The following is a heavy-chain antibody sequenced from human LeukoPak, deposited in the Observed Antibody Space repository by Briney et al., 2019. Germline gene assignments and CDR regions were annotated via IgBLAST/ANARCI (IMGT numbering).Heavy chain of an antibody. CDR2: IYYSGST. J-gene: IGHJ4*02. Sequence: PSETLSLTCTVSGGSISSSSYYWGWIRQPPGKGLEWIGSIYYSGSTYYNPSLKSRVTISVDTSKNQFSLKLSSVTAADTAVYYCARSSFGELSPLDYWGQGTLVTVSS. D-gene: IGHD3-10*01. V-gene: IGHV4-39*07. CDR3: ARSSFGELSPLDY. CDR1: GGSISSSSYY.